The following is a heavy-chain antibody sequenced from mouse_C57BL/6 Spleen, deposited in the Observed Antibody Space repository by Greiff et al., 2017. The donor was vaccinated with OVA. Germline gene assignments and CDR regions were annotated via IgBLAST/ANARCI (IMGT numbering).Heavy chain of an antibody. D-gene: IGHD1-1*01. CDR3: ARNYGSSYLIAY. Sequence: VQLKESGPELVKPGASVKMSCKASGYTFTDYNMHWVKQSHGKSLEWIGYINPNNGGTSYNQKFKGKATLTVNKSSSTAYMELRSLTSEDSAVYYCARNYGSSYLIAYWGQGTLVTVSA. CDR2: INPNNGGT. J-gene: IGHJ3*01. V-gene: IGHV1-22*01. CDR1: GYTFTDYN.